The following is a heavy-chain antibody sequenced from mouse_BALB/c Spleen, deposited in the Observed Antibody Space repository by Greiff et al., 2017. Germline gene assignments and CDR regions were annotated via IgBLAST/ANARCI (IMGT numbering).Heavy chain of an antibody. J-gene: IGHJ2*01. Sequence: EVKLVESGGGLVKPGGSLKLSCAASGFTFSSYAMSWVRQTPEKRLEWVASISSGGSTYYPDSVKGRFTISRDNAKNNLYLQMSSLKSEDTAMYYCARGSPSDYWGQGTTLTVSS. CDR3: ARGSPSDY. CDR2: ISSGGST. V-gene: IGHV5-6-5*01. CDR1: GFTFSSYA.